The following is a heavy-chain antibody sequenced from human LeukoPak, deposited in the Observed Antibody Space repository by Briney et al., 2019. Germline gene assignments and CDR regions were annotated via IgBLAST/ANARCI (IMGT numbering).Heavy chain of an antibody. Sequence: GGSLRLSCAASGFTFSTYSMNWVRQAPGKRLEWVSSVTSTSTYIYYADSVEGRFTISRDNAKHSLYLQMNSLRAEDTAVYYCARAISRDRYCSSTSCYYYYMDVWGIGTTVTVSS. J-gene: IGHJ6*03. D-gene: IGHD2-2*01. V-gene: IGHV3-21*01. CDR2: VTSTSTYI. CDR1: GFTFSTYS. CDR3: ARAISRDRYCSSTSCYYYYMDV.